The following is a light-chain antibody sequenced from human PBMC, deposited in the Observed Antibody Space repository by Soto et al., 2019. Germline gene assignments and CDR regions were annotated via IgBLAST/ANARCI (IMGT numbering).Light chain of an antibody. V-gene: IGKV3-15*01. CDR2: GAS. Sequence: EIVLTQSPGTRSLSPGERATLSCRASQSVSSSYLAWHQQKPGQAPRLLIYGASTRATGIPARFSGSGSGTEFTLTISSLQSEDFVVYYCQQYNNWPITFGQGTRLEIK. CDR1: QSVSSSY. CDR3: QQYNNWPIT. J-gene: IGKJ5*01.